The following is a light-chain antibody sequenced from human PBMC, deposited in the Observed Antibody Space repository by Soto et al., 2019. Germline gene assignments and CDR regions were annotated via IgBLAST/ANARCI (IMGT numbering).Light chain of an antibody. CDR3: QETFSSPPFS. CDR2: GAS. V-gene: IGKV1-39*01. J-gene: IGKJ3*01. CDR1: QTISTF. Sequence: DIQMTQSPSSLSASVGDRVTLTCRASQTISTFLNWYQQKPGKAPNLLIYGASNLHSGVPSRFSGSGSGTDFTLTISSLQPEDFAIYFCQETFSSPPFSFGPGTKVDVK.